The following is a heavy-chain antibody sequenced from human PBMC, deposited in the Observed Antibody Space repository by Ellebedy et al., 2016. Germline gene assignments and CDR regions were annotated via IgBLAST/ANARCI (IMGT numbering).Heavy chain of an antibody. V-gene: IGHV1-8*01. CDR2: MNPNSGNT. CDR3: ARPSPFYEPYSAFDY. CDR1: GYTFTSFD. D-gene: IGHD3-16*01. J-gene: IGHJ4*02. Sequence: ASVKVSXXISGYTFTSFDINWVRQATGQGLEWLGWMNPNSGNTGYAQKFQGRVTMTRDTSIRTAYMELGNLRSEDTAVYYCARPSPFYEPYSAFDYWGQGTLVTVSS.